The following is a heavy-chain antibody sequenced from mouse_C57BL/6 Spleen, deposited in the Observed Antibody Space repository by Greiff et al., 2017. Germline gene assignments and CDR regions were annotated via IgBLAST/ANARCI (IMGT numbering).Heavy chain of an antibody. J-gene: IGHJ3*01. CDR1: GYTFTDYY. Sequence: EVQLQQSGPVLVKPGASVKMSCKASGYTFTDYYMNWVKQSHGKSLECIGVINPYNGGTSYNQKFKGKATLTVDKSSSTAYMELNSLTSEDSAVYYCARSSYDYAEAWFAYWGQGTLVTVSA. CDR2: INPYNGGT. V-gene: IGHV1-19*01. CDR3: ARSSYDYAEAWFAY. D-gene: IGHD2-4*01.